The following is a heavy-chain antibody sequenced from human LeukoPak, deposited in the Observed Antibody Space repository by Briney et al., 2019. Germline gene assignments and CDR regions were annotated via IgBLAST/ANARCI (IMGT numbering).Heavy chain of an antibody. CDR2: INPSGGST. CDR1: GYTFTSYY. J-gene: IGHJ6*02. Sequence: ASVKVSCKASGYTFTSYYMHWVRQAPGQGLEWMGIINPSGGSTSYAQKFQGRVTMTRDTSTSTVYMELSSLRSEDTAVYYCARGRSSGWYPSNYYYYGMDVWGQGTTVTVSS. CDR3: ARGRSSGWYPSNYYYYGMDV. V-gene: IGHV1-46*01. D-gene: IGHD6-19*01.